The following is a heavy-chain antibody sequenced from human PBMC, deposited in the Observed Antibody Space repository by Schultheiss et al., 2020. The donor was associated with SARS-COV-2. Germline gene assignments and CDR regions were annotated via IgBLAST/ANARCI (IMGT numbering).Heavy chain of an antibody. CDR1: GFTFSNAW. D-gene: IGHD3-10*01. CDR3: ARAVGYYGSGSYSKPYYFDY. CDR2: IYSGGST. Sequence: GGSLRLSCAASGFTFSNAWMNWVRQAPGKGLEWVSVIYSGGSTYYADSVKGRFTISRDNSKNTLYLQMNSLRAEDTAIYYCARAVGYYGSGSYSKPYYFDYWGQGTLVTVSS. J-gene: IGHJ4*02. V-gene: IGHV3-53*01.